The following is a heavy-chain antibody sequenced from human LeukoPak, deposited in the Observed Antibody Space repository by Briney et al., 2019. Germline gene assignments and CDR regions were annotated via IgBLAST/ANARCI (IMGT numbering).Heavy chain of an antibody. CDR1: GGSFSGYY. Sequence: PSETLSPACAVYGGSFSGYYWSWIRQPPGKGLEWIGEINHGGSTNYNPSLKSRVTISVDTSKNQFSLKLSSVTAADTAVYYCARGSFGITMSRSLDVWGQGTTVTVSS. CDR2: INHGGST. V-gene: IGHV4-34*01. D-gene: IGHD3-10*02. CDR3: ARGSFGITMSRSLDV. J-gene: IGHJ6*02.